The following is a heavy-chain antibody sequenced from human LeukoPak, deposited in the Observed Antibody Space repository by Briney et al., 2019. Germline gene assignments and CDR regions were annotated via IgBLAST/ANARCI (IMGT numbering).Heavy chain of an antibody. V-gene: IGHV1-18*01. CDR3: ARVRNIAAAAYFDY. Sequence: GASVKVSCNASGYTFTSYGISWVRQAPGQGLEWMGWISAYNGNTNYAQKLQGRVTMTTDTSTSTAYMELRSLRSDDTAVYYCARVRNIAAAAYFDYWGQGTLVTVSS. D-gene: IGHD6-13*01. CDR2: ISAYNGNT. J-gene: IGHJ4*02. CDR1: GYTFTSYG.